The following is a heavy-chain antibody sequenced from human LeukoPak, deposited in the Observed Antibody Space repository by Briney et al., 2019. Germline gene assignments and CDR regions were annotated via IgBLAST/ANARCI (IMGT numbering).Heavy chain of an antibody. CDR2: INPSDGTT. J-gene: IGHJ4*02. CDR3: ARAPANKYDSRLTEDY. CDR1: GYTFTVYY. V-gene: IGHV1-46*01. Sequence: GASVKVSCKASGYTFTVYYIHWVRQAPGQGLEWMGIINPSDGTTSYAQKFRGRVTLTRDTSTSTVYMELSSLRSEDTAVYYCARAPANKYDSRLTEDYWGQGTLVAVSS. D-gene: IGHD3-22*01.